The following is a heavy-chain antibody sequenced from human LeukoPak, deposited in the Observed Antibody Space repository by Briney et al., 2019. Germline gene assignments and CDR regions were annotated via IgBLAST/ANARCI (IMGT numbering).Heavy chain of an antibody. Sequence: PGRSLRLSCAASGFTFSSYGMHWVRQAPGKGLEWVAVIWYDGSNKYYADSVKGRFTISRDNSKNTLYLQMNSLRAEDTAVYYCAMPKMLDAFDIWGQGTMVTVSS. CDR3: AMPKMLDAFDI. CDR1: GFTFSSYG. J-gene: IGHJ3*02. CDR2: IWYDGSNK. D-gene: IGHD2-8*01. V-gene: IGHV3-33*01.